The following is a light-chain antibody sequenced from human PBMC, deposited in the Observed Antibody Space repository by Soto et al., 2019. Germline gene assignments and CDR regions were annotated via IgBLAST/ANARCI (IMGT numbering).Light chain of an antibody. CDR3: SSYTTSNTYV. J-gene: IGLJ1*01. CDR2: EVN. V-gene: IGLV2-14*01. Sequence: QSVLTQPASVTGSPGQSITFSCTGTSSDISVYNYVSWYQQHPGKAPKLMIYEVNNRPSGVSNRFSGSKSGNTASLTISGLQAEDEADYYCSSYTTSNTYVCGTGTKVTLL. CDR1: SSDISVYNY.